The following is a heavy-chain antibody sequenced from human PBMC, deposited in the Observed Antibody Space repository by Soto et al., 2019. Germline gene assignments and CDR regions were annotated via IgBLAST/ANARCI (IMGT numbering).Heavy chain of an antibody. Sequence: QITLKESGPTLVKPTQTLTLTCTFSGFSLSTSGVGVGWIRQPPGKALEWLALIYWDDDKRYSPSLKSRLTITKDSSKNPVVLTMTNMDPVDTATYYCAHRPSSCSGGSCSSVFAYWGQGTLVTVSS. CDR3: AHRPSSCSGGSCSSVFAY. J-gene: IGHJ4*02. V-gene: IGHV2-5*02. D-gene: IGHD2-15*01. CDR1: GFSLSTSGVG. CDR2: IYWDDDK.